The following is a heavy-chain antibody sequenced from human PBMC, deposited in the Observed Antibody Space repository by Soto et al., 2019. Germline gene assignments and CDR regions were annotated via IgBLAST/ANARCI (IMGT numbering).Heavy chain of an antibody. CDR2: INEDGSTI. CDR1: GFTFSSYW. Sequence: EVQLVESGGGLVQPGGSLRLSCAASGFTFSSYWMHWVRQAPGKGLVWVSRINEDGSTINYADSVKGRFTISRDNAKNRSYLEMTRRRAEDTDVYCCTSVMGGRGGYWGQGTLVTVSS. CDR3: TSVMGGRGGY. J-gene: IGHJ4*02. V-gene: IGHV3-74*01. D-gene: IGHD3-16*01.